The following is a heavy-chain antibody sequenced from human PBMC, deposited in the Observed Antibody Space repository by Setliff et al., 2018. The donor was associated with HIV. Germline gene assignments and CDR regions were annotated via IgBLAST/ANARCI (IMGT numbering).Heavy chain of an antibody. CDR1: GFSLSPRGMS. CDR2: IDWDDAK. CDR3: ARGSESLTYFDN. J-gene: IGHJ4*02. D-gene: IGHD3-10*01. V-gene: IGHV2-70*01. Sequence: SGPTLVNPTQTLTLTCTFSGFSLSPRGMSVSWIRQPPGKALEWLALIDWDDAKYYSTSLKTRLTISKDTSKNQVVLTMTNMDPVDTATYYCARGSESLTYFDNLGPGTLVTVSS.